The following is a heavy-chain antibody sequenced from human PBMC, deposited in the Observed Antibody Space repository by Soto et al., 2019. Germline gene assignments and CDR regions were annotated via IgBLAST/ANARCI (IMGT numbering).Heavy chain of an antibody. D-gene: IGHD2-15*01. CDR3: VRTSLVVAAATREDY. Sequence: EVQLVESGGGLVQPGGSLRLSCAASGFTFSSYWMHWVRQAPGKGLVWVSRINSDGSSTSYAYSVKGRFTISRDNAKNTLYLQMNSLRDYDTAVYYCVRTSLVVAAATREDYWGQGTLVTVSS. V-gene: IGHV3-74*01. CDR2: INSDGSST. J-gene: IGHJ4*02. CDR1: GFTFSSYW.